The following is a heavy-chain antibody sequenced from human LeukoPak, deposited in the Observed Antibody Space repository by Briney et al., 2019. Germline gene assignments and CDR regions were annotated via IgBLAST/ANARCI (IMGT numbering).Heavy chain of an antibody. D-gene: IGHD2-15*01. Sequence: GESLKISCKGSGYSFTSYWISWVRQMPGKGLEWMGRIDPSDSYTNYSPSFQGHVTISADKSISTAHLQWSSLKASDTAMYYCARPIGYCSGGSCYSGAFDIWGQGTMVTVSS. V-gene: IGHV5-10-1*01. CDR2: IDPSDSYT. CDR1: GYSFTSYW. J-gene: IGHJ3*02. CDR3: ARPIGYCSGGSCYSGAFDI.